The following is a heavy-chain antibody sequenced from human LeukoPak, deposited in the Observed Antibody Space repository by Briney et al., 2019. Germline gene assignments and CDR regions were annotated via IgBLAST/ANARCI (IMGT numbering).Heavy chain of an antibody. CDR2: INPSGGST. Sequence: AAVTVSCMASGYTFTSYYMHWVRQTPGQGLEWMGIINPSGGSTSYAQKFQGRVTMTRDMSTSTVYMELSSLRSEDTAVYYCARAGYYGSGSFYDYWGQGTPVSVSS. V-gene: IGHV1-46*01. D-gene: IGHD3-10*01. CDR1: GYTFTSYY. CDR3: ARAGYYGSGSFYDY. J-gene: IGHJ4*02.